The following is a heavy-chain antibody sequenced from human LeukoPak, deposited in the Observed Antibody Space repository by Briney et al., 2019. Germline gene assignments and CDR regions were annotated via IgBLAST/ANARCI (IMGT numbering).Heavy chain of an antibody. V-gene: IGHV3-30*03. CDR2: ISDDGSNK. CDR3: ARDRSGSWTIDY. Sequence: PGGSLRLSCAASGFTFSSYGMHWVRQVSGKGLEWAAAISDDGSNKYYADSVKGRFTISRDKSKNTLYLQMNSLRAEDTAVYYCARDRSGSWTIDYWGQGTLVTVSS. CDR1: GFTFSSYG. J-gene: IGHJ4*02. D-gene: IGHD3-10*01.